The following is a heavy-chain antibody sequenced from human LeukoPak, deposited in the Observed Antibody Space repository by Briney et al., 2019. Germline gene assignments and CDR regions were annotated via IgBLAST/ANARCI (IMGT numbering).Heavy chain of an antibody. Sequence: ASVKVSCKASGYTFTSYGISWVRQAPGQGLEWMEWISAYNGNTNYAQKLQGRVTMTTDTSTSTAYMELRSLRSDDTAVYYCARGRIVGATTGWFDPWGQGTLVTVSS. V-gene: IGHV1-18*01. CDR2: ISAYNGNT. CDR3: ARGRIVGATTGWFDP. J-gene: IGHJ5*02. CDR1: GYTFTSYG. D-gene: IGHD1-26*01.